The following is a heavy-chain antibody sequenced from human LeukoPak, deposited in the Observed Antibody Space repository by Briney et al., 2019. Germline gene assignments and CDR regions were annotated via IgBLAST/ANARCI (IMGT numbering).Heavy chain of an antibody. V-gene: IGHV3-30*02. CDR3: AEDQQLEPFHY. Sequence: GGSLRLSCAASGLTFSNYGMHWVRQAPGKGLGWVAFIQFDGGDIFYTDSVKGRFTISRDNSKNTLFLQMNSLRTDDTAMYYCAEDQQLEPFHYWGRGTLVTVSS. CDR2: IQFDGGDI. D-gene: IGHD1-1*01. J-gene: IGHJ4*02. CDR1: GLTFSNYG.